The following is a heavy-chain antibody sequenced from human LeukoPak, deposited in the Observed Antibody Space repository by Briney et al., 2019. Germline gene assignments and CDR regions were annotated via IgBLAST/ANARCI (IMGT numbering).Heavy chain of an antibody. CDR1: GGSFSGYY. D-gene: IGHD5-24*01. Sequence: SESLSLTCAVYGGSFSGYYWSWIRQPPGKGLEWIGEINHSGSTNYNPSLKSQVTISVDTSKNQFSLKLSSVTAADTAVYYCARDAEMATYTLDYWGQGTLVTVSS. J-gene: IGHJ4*02. CDR3: ARDAEMATYTLDY. V-gene: IGHV4-34*01. CDR2: INHSGST.